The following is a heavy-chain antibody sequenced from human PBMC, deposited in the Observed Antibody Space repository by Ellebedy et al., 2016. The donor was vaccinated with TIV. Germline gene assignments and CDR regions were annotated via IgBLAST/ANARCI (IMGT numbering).Heavy chain of an antibody. D-gene: IGHD4-17*01. V-gene: IGHV3-7*01. Sequence: GESLKISCAASRFAFSSYWMSWVRQAPRKGLDWVVNIKQDGSEKYYADSVTGRFTISRDNAKNSLYLQMNNLRAEDTAVYYCATDGSYGDYLSPTHAFVIWGQGTMVTVSS. CDR1: RFAFSSYW. CDR3: ATDGSYGDYLSPTHAFVI. CDR2: IKQDGSEK. J-gene: IGHJ3*02.